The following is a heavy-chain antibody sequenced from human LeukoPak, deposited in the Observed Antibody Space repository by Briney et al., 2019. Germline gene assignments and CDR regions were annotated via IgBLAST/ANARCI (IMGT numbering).Heavy chain of an antibody. Sequence: PGGSLRLSCASSGFTFSSYGMHWVRQAPGKGRKWVAFIRYDRSNKYYADSVKGRFTISRDNSKNTLYLQMNSLTAEDTAVYYCAKDYYGSGSYYNGDTDYWGQGTLVTVCS. CDR1: GFTFSSYG. CDR3: AKDYYGSGSYYNGDTDY. J-gene: IGHJ4*02. D-gene: IGHD3-10*01. V-gene: IGHV3-30*02. CDR2: IRYDRSNK.